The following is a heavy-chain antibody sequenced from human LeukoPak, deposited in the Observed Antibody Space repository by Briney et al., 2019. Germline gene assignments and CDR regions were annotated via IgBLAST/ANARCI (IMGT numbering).Heavy chain of an antibody. J-gene: IGHJ3*02. CDR2: INHSGST. D-gene: IGHD3-10*01. Sequence: SETLSLTCAVYGGSFSGYYWSWIRQPPGKGLEWIGEINHSGSTNYNPSLKSRVTISVDTSKNQFSLKLSSVTAADTAVYYCAKSDGYGLVDIWGQGTMVTVSS. CDR3: AKSDGYGLVDI. CDR1: GGSFSGYY. V-gene: IGHV4-34*01.